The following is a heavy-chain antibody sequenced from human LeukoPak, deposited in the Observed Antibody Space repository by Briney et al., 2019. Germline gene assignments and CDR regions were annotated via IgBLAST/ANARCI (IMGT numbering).Heavy chain of an antibody. J-gene: IGHJ4*02. V-gene: IGHV4-39*01. D-gene: IGHD6-13*01. CDR3: ARSWFSTGPADY. CDR1: GDSISSSSYD. CDR2: IFHTGGA. Sequence: SVTVSFTCTGSGDSISSSSYDRGCLRQPPGKVLEWIGSIFHTGGAYYNPSLKSRVTISVDTSKNQFSLKLTSVTAADTAVYYCARSWFSTGPADYWGQGTLVTVSS.